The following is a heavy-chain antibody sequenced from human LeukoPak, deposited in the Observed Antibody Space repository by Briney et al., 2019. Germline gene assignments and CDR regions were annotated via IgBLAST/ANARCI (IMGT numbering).Heavy chain of an antibody. J-gene: IGHJ4*02. CDR2: INQDGSEK. V-gene: IGHV3-7*05. Sequence: GGSLRLSCAVSGFSFGSYWMSWVRQAPGKGLEWVANINQDGSEKYYVDSVKGRFTISRDNSKNTLYLQMNSLRAEDTAIYYCAKDVYGDYGGLVYWGQGTLVTVSS. CDR1: GFSFGSYW. CDR3: AKDVYGDYGGLVY. D-gene: IGHD4-17*01.